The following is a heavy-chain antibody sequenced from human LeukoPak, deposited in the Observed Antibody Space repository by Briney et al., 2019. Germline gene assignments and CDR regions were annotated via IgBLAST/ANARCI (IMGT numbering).Heavy chain of an antibody. CDR3: ARAMVRGVYYYYGMDV. Sequence: AGGSLRLSCAASGFTFSSYGMHWVRQAPGKGLEWVAVISYDGSNKYYADSVKGRFTISRDNSKNTLYLQMNSLRAEDTAVYYCARAMVRGVYYYYGMDVWGQGTTVTVSS. D-gene: IGHD3-10*01. CDR1: GFTFSSYG. CDR2: ISYDGSNK. J-gene: IGHJ6*02. V-gene: IGHV3-30*19.